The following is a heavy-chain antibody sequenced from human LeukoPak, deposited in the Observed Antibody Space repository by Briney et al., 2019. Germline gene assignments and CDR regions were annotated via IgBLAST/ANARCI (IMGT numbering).Heavy chain of an antibody. J-gene: IGHJ3*02. CDR2: ISYDGSNK. V-gene: IGHV3-30*03. CDR1: GFTFSSYG. CDR3: ARAYCNSTSCYWRGDAFDI. Sequence: GGSLRLSCAASGFTFSSYGMHWVRQAPGKGLEWVAVISYDGSNKYYADSVKGRFTISRDNSKNTLYLQMNSLRAEDTAVYYCARAYCNSTSCYWRGDAFDIWGQGTMVTVSS. D-gene: IGHD2-2*01.